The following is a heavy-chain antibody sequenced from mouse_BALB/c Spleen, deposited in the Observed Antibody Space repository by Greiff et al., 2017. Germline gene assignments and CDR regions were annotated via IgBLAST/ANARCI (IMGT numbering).Heavy chain of an antibody. CDR2: INPSTGYT. Sequence: QVQLQQSGAELAKPGASVKMSCKASGYTFTSYWMHWVKQRPGQGLEWIGYINPSTGYTEYNQKFKDKATLTADKSSSTAYMQLSSLTSEDSAVYYCARDGNYLYAMDYWGQGTSVTVSS. CDR1: GYTFTSYW. V-gene: IGHV1-7*01. J-gene: IGHJ4*01. D-gene: IGHD2-1*01. CDR3: ARDGNYLYAMDY.